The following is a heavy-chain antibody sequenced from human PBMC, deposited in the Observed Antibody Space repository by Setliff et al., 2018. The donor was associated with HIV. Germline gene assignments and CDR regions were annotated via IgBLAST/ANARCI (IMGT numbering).Heavy chain of an antibody. CDR1: GFTFNGYA. J-gene: IGHJ4*02. CDR3: TSRYYYDSFLESG. D-gene: IGHD3-22*01. V-gene: IGHV3-74*01. CDR2: INSDGSII. Sequence: PGGSLRLSCVGSGFTFNGYAMNWVRQAPGKGLEWVSYINSDGSIITYGESVKGRFTISRDNAKNTLYLQMNSLKTEDTAVYYCTSRYYYDSFLESGWGQGTLVTVSS.